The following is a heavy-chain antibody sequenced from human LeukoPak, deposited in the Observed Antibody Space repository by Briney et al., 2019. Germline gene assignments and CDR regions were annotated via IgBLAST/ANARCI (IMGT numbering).Heavy chain of an antibody. CDR3: AKSTVGSVGLEWSTLGAFDI. CDR1: GFTFSSYG. V-gene: IGHV3-30*18. J-gene: IGHJ3*02. CDR2: ISYDGSNK. Sequence: PGGSLRLSCAASGFTFSSYGMHWVRQAPGKGLEWVAVISYDGSNKYYADSVKGRFTISRDNSKNTLYLQMNSLRAEDTAVYYCAKSTVGSVGLEWSTLGAFDIWGQGTMVTVSS. D-gene: IGHD3-3*01.